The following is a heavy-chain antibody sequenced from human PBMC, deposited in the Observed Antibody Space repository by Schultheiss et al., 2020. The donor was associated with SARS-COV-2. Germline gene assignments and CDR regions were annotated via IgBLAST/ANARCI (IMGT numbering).Heavy chain of an antibody. Sequence: SETLSLTCTVSGGSISSGGYYWSWIRQHPGKGLEWIGYIYYSGSTYYNPSLKSRVTISVDTSKNQFSLKLSSVTAADTAVYYCARLPIFGVVINYWGQGTLVTVSS. CDR2: IYYSGST. CDR3: ARLPIFGVVINY. CDR1: GGSISSGGYY. J-gene: IGHJ4*02. D-gene: IGHD3-3*01. V-gene: IGHV4-31*03.